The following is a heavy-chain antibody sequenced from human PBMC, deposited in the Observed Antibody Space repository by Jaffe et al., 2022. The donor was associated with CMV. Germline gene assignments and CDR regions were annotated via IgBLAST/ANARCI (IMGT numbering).Heavy chain of an antibody. D-gene: IGHD3-16*01. Sequence: QVQLQESGPGLVKPSETLSLTCTVSGGSISIYYWSWIRQPAGKGLEWIGRIYTSGNTNYNPSLKTRVTMSVDTSKNEFSLKLSSVTAADTAVYYCARGDTLRSRAFDIWGQGTMVTVSS. V-gene: IGHV4-4*07. CDR1: GGSISIYY. J-gene: IGHJ3*02. CDR2: IYTSGNT. CDR3: ARGDTLRSRAFDI.